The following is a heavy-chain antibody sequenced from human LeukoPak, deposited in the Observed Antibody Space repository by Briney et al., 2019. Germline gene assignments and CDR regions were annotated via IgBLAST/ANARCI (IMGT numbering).Heavy chain of an antibody. V-gene: IGHV1-18*01. D-gene: IGHD2-2*01. CDR1: GYTFTGFS. CDR3: ARDDAPAGSESYCRRISCYLGRLDV. J-gene: IGHJ6*02. CDR2: INTHNGNT. Sequence: ASVKVSCTASGYTFTGFSISWVRQAPGQGLEWMGWINTHNGNTKYTQKFQGRVTMTRGKFTSTAYMELTSLTSDDTAVYYCARDDAPAGSESYCRRISCYLGRLDVWGQGTTITVSS.